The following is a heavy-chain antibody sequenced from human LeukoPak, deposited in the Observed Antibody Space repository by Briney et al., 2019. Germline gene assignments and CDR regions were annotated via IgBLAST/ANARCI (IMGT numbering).Heavy chain of an antibody. J-gene: IGHJ6*03. Sequence: SETLSLTCTVAGGSISISNYYWGWIRQPPGKGLEWIGSMSYSGRTYYNPSLRTRVTVSLDTSKNQFSLKLSSVTAADTAVYYCARGRRGYSYGLPYYYYYMDVWGKGTTVTVSS. CDR2: MSYSGRT. V-gene: IGHV4-39*07. CDR1: GGSISISNYY. CDR3: ARGRRGYSYGLPYYYYYMDV. D-gene: IGHD5-18*01.